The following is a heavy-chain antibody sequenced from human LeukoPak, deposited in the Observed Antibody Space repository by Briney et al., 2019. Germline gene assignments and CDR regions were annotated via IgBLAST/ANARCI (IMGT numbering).Heavy chain of an antibody. Sequence: SETLSLTCAVYGGSFSGYYWSWIRQPPGKGLEWIGEINHSGSTNYNPSLKSRVTISVDTSKNQFSLKLSSVTAADTAVYHCARMRHYYGSGSYFRRTDNEFDYWGQGTLVTVSS. CDR2: INHSGST. D-gene: IGHD3-10*01. J-gene: IGHJ4*02. V-gene: IGHV4-34*01. CDR3: ARMRHYYGSGSYFRRTDNEFDY. CDR1: GGSFSGYY.